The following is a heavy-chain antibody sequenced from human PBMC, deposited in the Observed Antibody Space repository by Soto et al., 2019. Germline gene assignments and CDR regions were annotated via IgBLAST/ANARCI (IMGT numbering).Heavy chain of an antibody. J-gene: IGHJ4*02. V-gene: IGHV3-33*01. D-gene: IGHD2-15*01. CDR2: IWYDGSSK. CDR3: ARGPGYCSCDSCYVRPMSDY. Sequence: GGSLRLSCAASGFTFSTYVLNWVRQAPGKGLEWMALIWYDGSSKYYADSVKGRFTISRDNSKSALYLQMNSLRVEDTALYYCARGPGYCSCDSCYVRPMSDYWGPGTLVTVSS. CDR1: GFTFSTYV.